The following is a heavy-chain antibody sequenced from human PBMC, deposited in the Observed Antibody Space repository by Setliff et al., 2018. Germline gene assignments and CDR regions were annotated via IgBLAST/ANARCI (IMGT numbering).Heavy chain of an antibody. CDR2: VYPGDSDT. V-gene: IGHV5-51*01. CDR1: GYSFTTYW. Sequence: GASLKISCKGSGYSFTTYWIAWVRQKPGKGLEWMGIVYPGDSDTQYSPSFQGQVTFSSDKSINTAYLHLSSLKASDTAMYYCAREHVSGHSEYWGQGTLVTVSS. CDR3: AREHVSGHSEY. D-gene: IGHD1-26*01. J-gene: IGHJ4*02.